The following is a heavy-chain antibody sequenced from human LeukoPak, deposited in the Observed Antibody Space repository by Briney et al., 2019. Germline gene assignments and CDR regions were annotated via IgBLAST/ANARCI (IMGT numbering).Heavy chain of an antibody. V-gene: IGHV3-53*01. CDR1: GFTVSSNY. CDR3: ARAGRIAVAGYYYYGMDV. CDR2: IYSGGTT. D-gene: IGHD6-19*01. Sequence: GGSLRLSCAASGFTVSSNYMSWVRQAPGKGLEWVSVIYSGGTTYYADSVKGRFTISRDNSKNTLYLQMNSLRAEDTAVYYCARAGRIAVAGYYYYGMDVWGKGTTVTVSS. J-gene: IGHJ6*04.